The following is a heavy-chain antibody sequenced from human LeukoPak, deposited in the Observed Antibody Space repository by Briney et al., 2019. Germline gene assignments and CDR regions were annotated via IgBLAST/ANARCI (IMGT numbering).Heavy chain of an antibody. Sequence: GGSLRLSCAASGFTFSTYWMHWVRQAPGKGLVWVSRINSDGVTTSYADSVKGRFTISRDNAKNTLYLQMNTLRAEDTAVYYCARGGIAVAGPTHAFDVWGQGTMVTVSS. V-gene: IGHV3-74*01. D-gene: IGHD6-19*01. CDR3: ARGGIAVAGPTHAFDV. CDR2: INSDGVTT. CDR1: GFTFSTYW. J-gene: IGHJ3*01.